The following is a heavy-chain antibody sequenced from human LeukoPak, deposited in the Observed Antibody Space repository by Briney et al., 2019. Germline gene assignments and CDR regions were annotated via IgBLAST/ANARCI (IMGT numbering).Heavy chain of an antibody. CDR2: IIPIFGIA. CDR3: ASGREGIAAAVPAEYFQR. J-gene: IGHJ1*01. CDR1: GYTFTSNG. V-gene: IGHV1-69*04. D-gene: IGHD6-13*01. Sequence: AASVKVSCKASGYTFTSNGISWVRQAPGQGLEWMGRIIPIFGIANYAQKFQGRVTITADKSTSTAYMELSSLRSEDTAVYYCASGREGIAAAVPAEYFQRWGQGTLVTVSS.